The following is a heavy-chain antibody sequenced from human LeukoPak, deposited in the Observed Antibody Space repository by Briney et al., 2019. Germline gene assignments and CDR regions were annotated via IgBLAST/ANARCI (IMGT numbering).Heavy chain of an antibody. CDR3: ARAPSEIGGYYPEYFRH. V-gene: IGHV3-48*01. CDR2: ISSSSSTI. J-gene: IGHJ1*01. CDR1: GFTFSSYT. Sequence: PGGSLRLSCAASGFTFSSYTMNWVRQAPGKGLEWFSYISSSSSTIYYADSVKGRFTISRDNAKNSLYLQMNSLRAEDTAVYYCARAPSEIGGYYPEYFRHWGQGTLVTVSS. D-gene: IGHD3-22*01.